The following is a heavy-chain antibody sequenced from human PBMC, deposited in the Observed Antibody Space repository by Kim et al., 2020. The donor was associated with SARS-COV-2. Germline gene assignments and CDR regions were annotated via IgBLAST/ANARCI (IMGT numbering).Heavy chain of an antibody. D-gene: IGHD3-22*01. J-gene: IGHJ3*02. CDR1: GGSISSGGYY. Sequence: SETLSLTCTVSGGSISSGGYYWSWIRQHPGKGLEWIGYIYYSGSTYYNPSLKSRVTISVDTSKNQFSLKLSSVTAADTAVYYCARDLIRYDSSGYPRDAFDIWGQGTMVTVSS. CDR2: IYYSGST. CDR3: ARDLIRYDSSGYPRDAFDI. V-gene: IGHV4-31*03.